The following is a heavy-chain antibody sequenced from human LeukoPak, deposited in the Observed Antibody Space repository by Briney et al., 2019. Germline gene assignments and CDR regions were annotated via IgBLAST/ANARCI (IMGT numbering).Heavy chain of an antibody. V-gene: IGHV4-4*07. J-gene: IGHJ3*02. CDR3: ARDPYYDILTGYLIRGTFDT. Sequence: PSETLSLTCTVSGDSIGSYYWSWIRQSAGKGLEWIGRMYTSGTTDYNPSLKSRVTMSVDTSKNQFSLKLNSVTAADTAVYYCARDPYYDILTGYLIRGTFDTWGLGTMTVSS. CDR2: MYTSGTT. CDR1: GDSIGSYY. D-gene: IGHD3-9*01.